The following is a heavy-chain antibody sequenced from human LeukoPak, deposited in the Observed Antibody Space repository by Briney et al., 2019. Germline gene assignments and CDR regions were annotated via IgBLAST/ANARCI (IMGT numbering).Heavy chain of an antibody. CDR1: GYTFTSYA. CDR3: ARDGPPWYSSGTWSAFDI. Sequence: ASVKVSCKASGYTFTSYAMNWVRQAPGQGLEWMGRINTKTGDPAYAQGFTGRFVFSLDTSVSTAYLQISSLKAEDTAVYYCARDGPPWYSSGTWSAFDIWGQGTMVTVSS. V-gene: IGHV7-4-1*02. CDR2: INTKTGDP. D-gene: IGHD6-19*01. J-gene: IGHJ3*02.